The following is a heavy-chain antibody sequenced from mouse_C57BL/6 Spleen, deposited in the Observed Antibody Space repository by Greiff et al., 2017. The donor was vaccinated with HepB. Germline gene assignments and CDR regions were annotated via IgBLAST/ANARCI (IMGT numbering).Heavy chain of an antibody. J-gene: IGHJ2*01. Sequence: VQLQQSGAELMKPGASVKLSCKATGYTFTGYWIEWVKQRPGRGLEWIGEILPGSGSANYNEKFKGKATFTADTSSNPAYMQLSSLTPEDSAIYYCAGLRRTPYVFDFWGQGTTLTVSS. CDR2: ILPGSGSA. D-gene: IGHD2-12*01. CDR3: AGLRRTPYVFDF. V-gene: IGHV1-9*01. CDR1: GYTFTGYW.